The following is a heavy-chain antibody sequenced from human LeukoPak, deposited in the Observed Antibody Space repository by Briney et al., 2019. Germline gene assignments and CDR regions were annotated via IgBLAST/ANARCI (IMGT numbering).Heavy chain of an antibody. D-gene: IGHD4-17*01. J-gene: IGHJ4*02. V-gene: IGHV1-3*01. CDR1: GYTFTSYA. Sequence: ASVKVSCKASGYTFTSYAMHWVRQAPGQRLEWMGWINAGNGNTKYSQKFQGRVTMTEDTSTDTAYMELSSLRSEDTAVYYCATPSDYGDYVFDYWGQGTLVTVSS. CDR3: ATPSDYGDYVFDY. CDR2: INAGNGNT.